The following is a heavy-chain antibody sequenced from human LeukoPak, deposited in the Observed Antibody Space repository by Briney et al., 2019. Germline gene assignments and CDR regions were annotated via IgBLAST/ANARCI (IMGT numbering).Heavy chain of an antibody. D-gene: IGHD3-22*01. J-gene: IGHJ4*02. V-gene: IGHV3-49*03. CDR3: TTNYDSSGYYFDY. CDR1: GFTFGDYA. Sequence: PGGSLRLSCTASGFTFGDYAMSWFRQAPGKGLEWVGFIRSKAYGGTTEYAASVKGRFTISRDDSKSIAYLQMNSLKTEDTAVYYCTTNYDSSGYYFDYWGQGTLVTVSS. CDR2: IRSKAYGGTT.